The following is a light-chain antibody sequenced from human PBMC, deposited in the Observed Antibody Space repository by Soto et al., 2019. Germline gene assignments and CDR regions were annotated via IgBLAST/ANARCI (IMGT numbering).Light chain of an antibody. CDR3: QQYNSYSM. CDR1: QGISSY. CDR2: AAS. Sequence: AIRMTQSPSSFSASTGDRVTITFRASQGISSYLAWYQQKPGKAPKLLIYAASTLQSGVPSRFSDSGSGTDFTLTISCLQSEDFATYYCQQYNSYSMFGQGTKVDI. J-gene: IGKJ1*01. V-gene: IGKV1-8*01.